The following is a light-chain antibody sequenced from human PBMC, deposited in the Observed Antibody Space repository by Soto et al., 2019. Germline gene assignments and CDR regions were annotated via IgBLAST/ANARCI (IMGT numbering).Light chain of an antibody. CDR3: QVYGILPWT. V-gene: IGKV3-20*01. J-gene: IGKJ1*01. CDR2: SAT. CDR1: QSVSTNQ. Sequence: EIVLTQSPGTLSVSPGETATLSCRASQSVSTNQLAWYQYKRGQAPRLVFHSATTRANAFPSGFSAIGSGTDFTLTISGLQPEDFALYYCQVYGILPWTFGQGTKVDIK.